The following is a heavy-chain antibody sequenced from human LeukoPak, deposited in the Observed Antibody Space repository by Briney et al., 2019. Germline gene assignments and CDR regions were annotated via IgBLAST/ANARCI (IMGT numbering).Heavy chain of an antibody. CDR3: ARNYYGSGSYLSFDY. V-gene: IGHV1-2*04. Sequence: AASVKVSCKASGYTFTGYYLRWVRQAPGQGLEWMGRINPNSGGTNYAQKFQGWVTMTRDTSISTAYMELSRLRSDDTAVYYCARNYYGSGSYLSFDYWGQGTLVTVSS. CDR2: INPNSGGT. D-gene: IGHD3-10*01. J-gene: IGHJ4*02. CDR1: GYTFTGYY.